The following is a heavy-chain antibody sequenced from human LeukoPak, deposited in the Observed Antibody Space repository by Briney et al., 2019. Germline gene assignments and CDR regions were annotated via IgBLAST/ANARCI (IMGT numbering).Heavy chain of an antibody. Sequence: GRSLRLSCAASGFTFNSYGMHWVRQAPGKGLEWVAVISYDGSNKYYADSVKGRFTISRDNSKNTLYLQMNSLRAEDTAIFYCAKDKKKGLITVDGTPDYWGQGTLVTVSS. V-gene: IGHV3-30*18. CDR1: GFTFNSYG. CDR3: AKDKKKGLITVDGTPDY. J-gene: IGHJ4*02. D-gene: IGHD6-19*01. CDR2: ISYDGSNK.